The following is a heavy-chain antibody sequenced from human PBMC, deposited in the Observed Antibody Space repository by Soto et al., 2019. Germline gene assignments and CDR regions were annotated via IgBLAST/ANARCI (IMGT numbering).Heavy chain of an antibody. D-gene: IGHD3-10*01. J-gene: IGHJ5*02. Sequence: QVQLVQSGAEVKKPGASVKVSCKASGYTFTSYGITWVRQAPGQGLEWMGWISPYNGNTNYAQKLQGRVTMPTDTSTSTAYMELRRLRYDDTAVYYCAREWDYYASRTYSNWCDPWGQGTLGTVAS. CDR1: GYTFTSYG. V-gene: IGHV1-18*01. CDR2: ISPYNGNT. CDR3: AREWDYYASRTYSNWCDP.